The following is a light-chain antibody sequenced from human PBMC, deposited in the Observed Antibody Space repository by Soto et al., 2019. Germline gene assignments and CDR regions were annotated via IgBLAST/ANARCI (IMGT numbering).Light chain of an antibody. CDR3: QQYNNWPLSIT. Sequence: EIVMTQSPATLSVSPRERGNLSCRARQRVNNNLAWYQQKPGQAPRLLIYGASTRATGIPARFSGSVSGTDFTLTISSLQSEDSAVYYCQQYNNWPLSITFGQGTRLEIK. CDR1: QRVNNN. V-gene: IGKV3-15*01. CDR2: GAS. J-gene: IGKJ5*01.